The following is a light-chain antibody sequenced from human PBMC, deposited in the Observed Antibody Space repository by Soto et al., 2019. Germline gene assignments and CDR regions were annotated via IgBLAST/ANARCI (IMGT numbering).Light chain of an antibody. CDR3: QQVKGFPLT. J-gene: IGKJ4*01. CDR2: AAS. Sequence: TQSPSSVSAFVGDRVAITCRASHDIARWLAWYQQQPGKAPRLLIYAASSLQSGVPTRFSGSGSGTDFTLTITNLQPEDSAVYYCQQVKGFPLTFGGGTKVDI. V-gene: IGKV1-12*01. CDR1: HDIARW.